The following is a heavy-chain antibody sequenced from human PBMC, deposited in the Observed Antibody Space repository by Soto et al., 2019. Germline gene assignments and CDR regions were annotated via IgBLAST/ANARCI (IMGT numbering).Heavy chain of an antibody. Sequence: SETLSLTCAVYGWSFTGYYWSWIRQPPGKGLEWIGEINHSGSTNYNPSLKSRVTISADTSKNQFSLKLSSVTAADTAVYYCASTNSFLAIVGVAPYHFYFCGQGTLVTVSS. J-gene: IGHJ4*02. D-gene: IGHD3-3*01. CDR2: INHSGST. CDR1: GWSFTGYY. CDR3: ASTNSFLAIVGVAPYHFYF. V-gene: IGHV4-34*01.